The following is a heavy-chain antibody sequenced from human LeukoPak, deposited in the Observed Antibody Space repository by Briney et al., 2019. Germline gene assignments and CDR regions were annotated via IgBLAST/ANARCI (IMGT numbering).Heavy chain of an antibody. CDR1: GYTFTSYA. J-gene: IGHJ4*02. Sequence: APVKVSCKASGYTFTSYAINWVRQAPGQGLEWMGWISTYNGNTNYAQRFQGRVTMTTDTSTSTAYMELRSLRSDDTAAYYCTRGAWNYAGGDYWGQGTLVTVSS. V-gene: IGHV1-18*01. D-gene: IGHD1-7*01. CDR2: ISTYNGNT. CDR3: TRGAWNYAGGDY.